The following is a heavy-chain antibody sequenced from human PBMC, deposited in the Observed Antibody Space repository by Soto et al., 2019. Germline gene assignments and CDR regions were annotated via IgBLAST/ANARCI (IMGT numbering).Heavy chain of an antibody. V-gene: IGHV3-23*01. CDR3: AKGWAKSDY. Sequence: EVQLLESGGGLVQPGGSLRLSCAASGFTFSNYAFNWVRQAPGKGLEWVSVINDSGGTTYYADSVKGRFTISRDNSKSPVHLQMTSLRADDTAVYYCAKGWAKSDYWGQGTLVTVSS. CDR1: GFTFSNYA. D-gene: IGHD5-12*01. J-gene: IGHJ4*02. CDR2: INDSGGTT.